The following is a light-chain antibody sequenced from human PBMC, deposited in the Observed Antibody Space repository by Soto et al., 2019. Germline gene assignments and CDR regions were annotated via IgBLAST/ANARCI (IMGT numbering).Light chain of an antibody. CDR2: NVS. CDR3: SSFTSRSTLV. J-gene: IGLJ1*01. CDR1: SRPVGSFDS. Sequence: QSVLTQPASVSGSPGQPITISCTVTSRPVGSFDSVACYQHNPSKAPKLMMYNVSNRPSGVSSYFSGSKSGNTACPSISGLQTEDEANYYCSSFTSRSTLVFGTGTTVTVL. V-gene: IGLV2-14*01.